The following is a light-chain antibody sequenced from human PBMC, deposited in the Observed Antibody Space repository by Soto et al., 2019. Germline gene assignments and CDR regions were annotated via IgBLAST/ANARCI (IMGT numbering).Light chain of an antibody. CDR1: RSNIGSNT. CDR2: SNN. Sequence: QSVLTQPPSTSGTPGQRVTISCSGSRSNIGSNTVTWYQQLPGTAPKLLIYSNNQRPSGVPDRFSGSKSGTSASLAISGLQSEDEADYYCSSYAGSNNFDVFGTGTKVTVL. CDR3: SSYAGSNNFDV. V-gene: IGLV1-44*01. J-gene: IGLJ1*01.